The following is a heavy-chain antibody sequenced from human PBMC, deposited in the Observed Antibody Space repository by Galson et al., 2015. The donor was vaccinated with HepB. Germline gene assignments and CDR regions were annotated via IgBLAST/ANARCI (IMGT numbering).Heavy chain of an antibody. D-gene: IGHD3-10*01. CDR1: GYTFTGYY. CDR3: ARVVYYGSGRSLGPDY. Sequence: SVKVSCKASGYTFTGYYIHWVRQAPGQGLEWMGWIDPYSGGTKYAQKFQGRVTMTRDTSIRSAYMELSRLRSDDTAVYYCARVVYYGSGRSLGPDYWGQGTLVTVSS. J-gene: IGHJ4*02. V-gene: IGHV1-2*02. CDR2: IDPYSGGT.